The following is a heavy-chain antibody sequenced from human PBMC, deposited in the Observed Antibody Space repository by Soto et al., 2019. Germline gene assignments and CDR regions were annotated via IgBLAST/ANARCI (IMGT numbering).Heavy chain of an antibody. CDR2: ISGSGGGT. V-gene: IGHV3-23*01. CDR1: GFTFSSYA. D-gene: IGHD6-13*01. J-gene: IGHJ3*02. Sequence: PGGSLRLSCAASGFTFSSYATSWVRQSPGKGLEWVSGISGSGGGTDYVVSVKGRFTISRDNSENTLYLHMNSLRVEDTAVYYCAKNWGLAAARAAFDIWGQGTRVTVSS. CDR3: AKNWGLAAARAAFDI.